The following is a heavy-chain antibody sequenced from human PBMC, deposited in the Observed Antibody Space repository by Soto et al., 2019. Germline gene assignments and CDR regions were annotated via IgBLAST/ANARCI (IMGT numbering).Heavy chain of an antibody. J-gene: IGHJ6*02. CDR3: ARDHYYDSGRALRYGMDV. CDR2: ISAYNGNT. Sequence: QVQLVQSGAEVKKPGASVKVSCKASGYIFTNYGISWVRQAPGQGLEWMGWISAYNGNTNYAQKLQGRVTMTTDTSTSTAYMELRSLRSDDTAVYYCARDHYYDSGRALRYGMDVWGQGTTVTVSS. CDR1: GYIFTNYG. D-gene: IGHD3-10*01. V-gene: IGHV1-18*01.